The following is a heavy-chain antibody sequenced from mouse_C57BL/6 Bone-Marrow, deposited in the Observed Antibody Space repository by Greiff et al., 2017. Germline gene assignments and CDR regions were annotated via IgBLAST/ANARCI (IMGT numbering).Heavy chain of an antibody. Sequence: QVQLQQPGAELVMPGASVKLSCKASGYTFPSYWLHWVKQRPGQGLAWLGEIDPSDSYTNYNQKFKGKSTLTVDNSSSTAYMQLSSLTSEDSAVYYCARDIYYYGSSYAMDYWGQGTSVTVSS. D-gene: IGHD1-1*01. CDR3: ARDIYYYGSSYAMDY. J-gene: IGHJ4*01. CDR2: IDPSDSYT. CDR1: GYTFPSYW. V-gene: IGHV1-69*01.